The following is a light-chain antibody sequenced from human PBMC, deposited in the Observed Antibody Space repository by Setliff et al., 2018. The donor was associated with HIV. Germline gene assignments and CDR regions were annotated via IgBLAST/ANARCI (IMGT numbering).Light chain of an antibody. V-gene: IGLV1-40*01. CDR3: QSYDSSLSSWV. J-gene: IGLJ3*02. CDR2: GNN. Sequence: QSVLTQPPSVSGAPGQRVTVSCTGSSSNIGAGYDVHWYQQLPGTAPKLLIYGNNNRPSGVPDRFSGSKSGASASLAITGLQPEDEADYYCQSYDSSLSSWVFGGGTQLTVL. CDR1: SSNIGAGYD.